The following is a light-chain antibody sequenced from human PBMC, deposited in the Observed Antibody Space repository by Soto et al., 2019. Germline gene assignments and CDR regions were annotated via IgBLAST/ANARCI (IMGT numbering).Light chain of an antibody. CDR3: QVWDRSTHVV. Sequence: SYELTQPLSVSVALGQTARITCGGNNIGSKNVHWYQQKPGQAPVLVIYRDSNRPSGIPERLSGSNSGNTATLTIIRAQAGDEADYYCQVWDRSTHVVFGGGTKLTVL. V-gene: IGLV3-9*01. CDR1: NIGSKN. CDR2: RDS. J-gene: IGLJ2*01.